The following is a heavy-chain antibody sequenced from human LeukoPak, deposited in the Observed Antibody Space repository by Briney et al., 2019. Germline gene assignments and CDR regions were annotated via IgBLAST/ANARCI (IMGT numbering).Heavy chain of an antibody. CDR3: ARVYEAAMTLSFDY. D-gene: IGHD2-2*01. CDR2: INPNSGGT. Sequence: GASVKVSCMASGYTFTGYYMHWVRQAPGQGLEWMGCINPNSGGTNYAQKFQGRVTMTRDTSISTAYMELSRLRSDDTAVYYCARVYEAAMTLSFDYWGQGTLVTVSS. V-gene: IGHV1-2*02. CDR1: GYTFTGYY. J-gene: IGHJ4*02.